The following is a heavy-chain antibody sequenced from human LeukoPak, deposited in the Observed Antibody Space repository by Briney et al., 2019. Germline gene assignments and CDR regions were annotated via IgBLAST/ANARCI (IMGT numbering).Heavy chain of an antibody. D-gene: IGHD3-10*01. J-gene: IGHJ4*02. Sequence: GGSLRLSCSASGFTFSNNAMHWVRQAPGKGLESVSGISSYGGSTYYADSVKGRFTISRDNPKNTLYLQMSSLRADDTAVYYCVNGWFGEFFWGQGTLVTVSS. CDR3: VNGWFGEFF. V-gene: IGHV3-64D*06. CDR2: ISSYGGST. CDR1: GFTFSNNA.